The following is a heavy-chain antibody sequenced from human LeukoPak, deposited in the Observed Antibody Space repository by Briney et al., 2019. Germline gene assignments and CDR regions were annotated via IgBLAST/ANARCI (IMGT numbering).Heavy chain of an antibody. CDR3: ARAGVDSSGYYYRGFDY. CDR1: GFTFSDYY. J-gene: IGHJ4*02. Sequence: GGSLRLSCAASGFTFSDYYMGWIRQAPGKGLEWISYITSNGNSVYYAASVKGRFTISRDNAKNSLYLQVNSLTAEDAAVYYCARAGVDSSGYYYRGFDYWGQGTQVTVSS. CDR2: ITSNGNSV. V-gene: IGHV3-11*04. D-gene: IGHD3-3*01.